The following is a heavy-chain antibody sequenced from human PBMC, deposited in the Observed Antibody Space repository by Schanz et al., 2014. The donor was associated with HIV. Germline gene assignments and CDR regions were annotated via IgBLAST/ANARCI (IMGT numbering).Heavy chain of an antibody. Sequence: VQLVQSGAEVKKPGASVKVSCKASGYTLTDHYMHWVRQAPGHGLEWMGWINPNSDDTNYAQKFQGRVTMTRDTSINTAYMELRSPRSDDTAVYYCARGDRDDFWSGAAIWGQGTLVTVSS. D-gene: IGHD3-3*01. CDR3: ARGDRDDFWSGAAI. CDR1: GYTLTDHY. V-gene: IGHV1-2*02. J-gene: IGHJ4*02. CDR2: INPNSDDT.